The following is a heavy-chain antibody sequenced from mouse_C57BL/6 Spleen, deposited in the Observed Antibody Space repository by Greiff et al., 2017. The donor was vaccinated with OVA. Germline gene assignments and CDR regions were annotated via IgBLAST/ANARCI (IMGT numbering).Heavy chain of an antibody. J-gene: IGHJ4*01. D-gene: IGHD1-1*01. Sequence: VQRVESGPGLVAPSQSLSITCTVSGFSFTSYGVDWVRQPPGKGLEWLGVIWGGGSTNYNSALMSRLSICKDNSKSQVFIKMNSLQTDDTAMDYCAKHKYYGSSDYAMDYWGQGTSVTVSS. V-gene: IGHV2-9*01. CDR1: GFSFTSYG. CDR2: IWGGGST. CDR3: AKHKYYGSSDYAMDY.